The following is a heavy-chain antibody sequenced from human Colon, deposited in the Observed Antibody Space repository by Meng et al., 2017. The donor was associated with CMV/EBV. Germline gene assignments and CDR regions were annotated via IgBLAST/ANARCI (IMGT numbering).Heavy chain of an antibody. V-gene: IGHV3-7*03. CDR1: GFPFNTWW. D-gene: IGHD3-3*01. CDR3: ARGADYLNFWSGYAY. J-gene: IGHJ4*02. Sequence: GGSLRLSCAASGFPFNTWWMSWVRQAPRKGLEWVANIKEDGSEKHYADSVKGRFTISRDNSRNTLYLEVSSLRADDTAVYYCARGADYLNFWSGYAYWGQGTLVTVSS. CDR2: IKEDGSEK.